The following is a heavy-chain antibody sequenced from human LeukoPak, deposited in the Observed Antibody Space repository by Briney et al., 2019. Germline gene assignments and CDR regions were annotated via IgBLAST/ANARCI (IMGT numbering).Heavy chain of an antibody. CDR2: ISYSGST. D-gene: IGHD2-15*01. CDR3: ARGHDGVVGWFAP. J-gene: IGHJ5*02. Sequence: SETLSLTCTVSGGSISNYYWIWIRQPPGKGLQWIGHISYSGSTNYNPSLESRVTMSVDTSKNQISLKVTSVTAADTAVYYCARGHDGVVGWFAPWGRGTLVTVSS. CDR1: GGSISNYY. V-gene: IGHV4-59*01.